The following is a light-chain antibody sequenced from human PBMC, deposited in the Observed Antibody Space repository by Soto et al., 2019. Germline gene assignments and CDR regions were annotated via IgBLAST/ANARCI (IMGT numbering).Light chain of an antibody. CDR1: SXDVGGYTY. J-gene: IGLJ3*02. V-gene: IGLV2-14*01. CDR2: QVS. CDR3: SSYTSSNTRV. Sequence: QSXLTQPXXVSGXXXXXXXXXXXGTSXDVGGYTYVSWYQQHPGKAPKLMIYQVSNRPSGISNRFSGSKSGNTASLTISGLQTEDEADYYCSSYTSSNTRVFGGGTKLTVL.